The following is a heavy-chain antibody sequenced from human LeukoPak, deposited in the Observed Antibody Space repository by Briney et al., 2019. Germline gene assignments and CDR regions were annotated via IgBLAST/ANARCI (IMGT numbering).Heavy chain of an antibody. CDR3: AKSTSFYLDS. V-gene: IGHV3-23*01. J-gene: IGHJ4*02. Sequence: GGSLRLSCAASGFTFSNYAMTWVRQAPGKGLECVSVISGSGDATNYADSVKGRFTISRDNSKSTLYVQMNSLRAEDTAVYYCAKSTSFYLDSWGQGTLVTVSS. CDR1: GFTFSNYA. CDR2: ISGSGDAT.